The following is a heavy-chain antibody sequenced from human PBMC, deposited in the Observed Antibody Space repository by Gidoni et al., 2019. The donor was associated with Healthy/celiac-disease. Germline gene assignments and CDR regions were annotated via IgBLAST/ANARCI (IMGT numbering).Heavy chain of an antibody. CDR2: INPNSGGT. CDR3: ARDPSALGGLADY. CDR1: GYTFTGYY. J-gene: IGHJ4*02. V-gene: IGHV1-2*02. Sequence: QVQLVQSGAEVKKPGASVKASCKASGYTFTGYYMHWVRQAPGQGLEWMRWINPNSGGTNYAQKFQGRVTMTRDTSISTAYMELSRLRSDDTAVYYCARDPSALGGLADYWGQGTLVTVSS.